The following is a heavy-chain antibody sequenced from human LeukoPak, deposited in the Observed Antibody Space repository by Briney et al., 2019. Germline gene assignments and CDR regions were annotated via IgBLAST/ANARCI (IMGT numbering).Heavy chain of an antibody. CDR3: AREGTYYYDSSGYYFDY. CDR1: RFTFSSYW. Sequence: GGSLRLSCAASRFTFSSYWMSWVRQAPGKGLEWVANIKQDGSEKYYVDSVKGRFTISRDNAKNSLYLQMNSLRAEDTAVYYCAREGTYYYDSSGYYFDYWGQGTLVTVSS. V-gene: IGHV3-7*01. CDR2: IKQDGSEK. D-gene: IGHD3-22*01. J-gene: IGHJ4*02.